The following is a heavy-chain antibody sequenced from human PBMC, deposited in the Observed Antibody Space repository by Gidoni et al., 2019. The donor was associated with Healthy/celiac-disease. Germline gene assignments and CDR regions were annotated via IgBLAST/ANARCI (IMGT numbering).Heavy chain of an antibody. CDR1: GGTFSSYA. V-gene: IGHV1-69*04. J-gene: IGHJ4*02. CDR3: ARARITMVQGVIIPAPFDY. CDR2: IIPSLGIA. D-gene: IGHD3-10*01. Sequence: QVQLVQSGAEVKKPGSSVKVSCKASGGTFSSYAISWVRQAPGQGLEWMGRIIPSLGIANYAQKFQGRVTITADKSTSTAYMELSSLRSEDTAVYYCARARITMVQGVIIPAPFDYWGQGTLVTVSS.